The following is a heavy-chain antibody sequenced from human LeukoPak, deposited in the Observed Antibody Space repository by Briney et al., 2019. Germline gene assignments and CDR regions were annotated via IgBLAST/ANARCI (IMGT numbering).Heavy chain of an antibody. J-gene: IGHJ3*02. CDR3: ARGGFTTMVRGVIITLDAFDI. D-gene: IGHD3-10*01. CDR2: INPGGGST. Sequence: ASVKVSCKASGYSFTNYYLHWVRPAPGQGFAWMGIINPGGGSTTYAQKFQGRVTMTRDTSTSTVYMELSSLRSEDTAVYYCARGGFTTMVRGVIITLDAFDIWGQGTMVTVSS. CDR1: GYSFTNYY. V-gene: IGHV1-46*01.